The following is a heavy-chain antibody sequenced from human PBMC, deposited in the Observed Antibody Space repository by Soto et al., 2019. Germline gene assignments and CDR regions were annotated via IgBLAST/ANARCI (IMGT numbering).Heavy chain of an antibody. D-gene: IGHD3-10*01. J-gene: IGHJ4*02. V-gene: IGHV4-31*03. CDR3: ARGSGLTYFDY. CDR2: IYYSGST. CDR1: GGSISSGGYY. Sequence: PSETLSLTCTVSGGSISSGGYYWSWIRQHPGKGLEWIGYIYYSGSTYYNPSLKSRVTISVDTSKNQFSLKVSSVTAADTAAYYCARGSGLTYFDYWGQGTLVTVSS.